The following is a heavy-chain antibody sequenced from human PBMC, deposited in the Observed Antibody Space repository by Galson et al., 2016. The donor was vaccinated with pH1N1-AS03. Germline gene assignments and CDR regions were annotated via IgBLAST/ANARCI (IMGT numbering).Heavy chain of an antibody. V-gene: IGHV3-74*01. CDR2: INTDGDST. J-gene: IGHJ4*01. Sequence: SLRLSCAASGFTFSTYWMHWVRQAPGKGLVWVSRINTDGDSTNYADSVKGRFTISRDNAKNTLYLRMNSLRVEDTAVYYCGGSGNVFDDWGRGTLVTVSS. CDR3: GGSGNVFDD. D-gene: IGHD3-10*01. CDR1: GFTFSTYW.